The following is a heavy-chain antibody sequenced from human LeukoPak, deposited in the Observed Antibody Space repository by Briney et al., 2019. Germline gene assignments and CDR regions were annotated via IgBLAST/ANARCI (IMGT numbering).Heavy chain of an antibody. CDR2: IYPGDSDT. CDR1: GYSFTSYW. Sequence: GESLKISCKGSGYSFTSYWIGWLRQMPGKGLEWMGIIYPGDSDTRYSPSFQGQVTISSDKSISTAYLQWSSLKASDTAMYYCARGYCSGGSCYPTDYWGQGTLVTVSS. V-gene: IGHV5-51*01. CDR3: ARGYCSGGSCYPTDY. D-gene: IGHD2-15*01. J-gene: IGHJ4*02.